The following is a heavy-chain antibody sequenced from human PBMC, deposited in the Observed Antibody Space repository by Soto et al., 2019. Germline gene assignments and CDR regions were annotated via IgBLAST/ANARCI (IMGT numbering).Heavy chain of an antibody. Sequence: GESLKISCKGSGYSFTIYWIGWVRQMPGKGLEWMGIIYPGDSDTRYSPSFQGQVTISADKSISTAYLQWSSLKASDTAMYYCARRKYYXSGSYGGYDSYYYGMDVWGQGTTVTVSS. CDR2: IYPGDSDT. V-gene: IGHV5-51*01. CDR3: ARRKYYXSGSYGGYDSYYYGMDV. CDR1: GYSFTIYW. J-gene: IGHJ6*02. D-gene: IGHD3-10*01.